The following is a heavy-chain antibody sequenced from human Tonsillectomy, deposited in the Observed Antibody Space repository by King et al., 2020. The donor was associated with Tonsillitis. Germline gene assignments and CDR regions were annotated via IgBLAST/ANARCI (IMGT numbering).Heavy chain of an antibody. V-gene: IGHV5-51*01. CDR2: IYPGDSDT. J-gene: IGHJ2*01. Sequence: EVQLVESGAEVKKPGESLKISCQGSGYSFTSYWIAWVRQMPGKGLEWMGIIYPGDSDTRYSPSFQGQVTISADKSISTAYLQWSSLKASDTAMYYCARFLTPSALDWYFDLWGRGTLVTVSS. CDR1: GYSFTSYW. D-gene: IGHD4-23*01. CDR3: ARFLTPSALDWYFDL.